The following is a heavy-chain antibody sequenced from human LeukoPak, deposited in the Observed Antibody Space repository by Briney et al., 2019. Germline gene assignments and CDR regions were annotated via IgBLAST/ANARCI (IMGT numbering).Heavy chain of an antibody. CDR3: ARADNPYCGGDCYPNWFDP. CDR1: GGSISSSTYY. V-gene: IGHV4-39*07. Sequence: SETLSLTCTVSGGSISSSTYYWGWIRQPPGKGLEWIGSIYYSGSTYYNPSLKSRVTISLDTSKNQFSLKLSSVTAADTAVYYCARADNPYCGGDCYPNWFDPWGQGTLVTVSS. J-gene: IGHJ5*02. D-gene: IGHD2-21*02. CDR2: IYYSGST.